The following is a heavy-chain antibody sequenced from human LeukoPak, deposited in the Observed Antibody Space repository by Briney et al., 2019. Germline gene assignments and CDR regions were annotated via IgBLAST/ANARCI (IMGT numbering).Heavy chain of an antibody. V-gene: IGHV4-59*01. CDR1: GGSISSYY. Sequence: ASETLSLTRTVSGGSISSYYWSWIRQPPGKGLEWIVYISYSGTTNYNPSLKSRVTISVAPSKNQFSLKLRSVTAPDTAVYYCARDRGNYFDYWGQGTLVTVSS. CDR2: ISYSGTT. CDR3: ARDRGNYFDY. J-gene: IGHJ4*02. D-gene: IGHD6-13*01.